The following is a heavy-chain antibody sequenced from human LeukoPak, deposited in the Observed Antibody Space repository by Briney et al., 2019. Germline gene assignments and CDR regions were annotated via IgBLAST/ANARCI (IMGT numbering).Heavy chain of an antibody. CDR1: GFTFSSYG. CDR2: IWYDGSNK. V-gene: IGHV3-33*01. Sequence: GRSLRLSCAASGFTFSSYGMHWVRQAPGKGLEWVAVIWYDGSNKYYADSVKGRFTISRDNSKNTLYLRMNSLRAEDTAVYYCAMCIAAAGTRRDYYYYGMDVWGKGTTVTVSS. CDR3: AMCIAAAGTRRDYYYYGMDV. D-gene: IGHD6-13*01. J-gene: IGHJ6*04.